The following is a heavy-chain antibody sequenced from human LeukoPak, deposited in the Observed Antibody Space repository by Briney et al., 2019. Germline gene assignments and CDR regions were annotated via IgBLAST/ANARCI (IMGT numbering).Heavy chain of an antibody. V-gene: IGHV3-30*18. CDR2: ISYDGSNK. J-gene: IGHJ4*02. Sequence: PGRSLRLSCAASGFTFSSYGMHWVRQAAGKGLEWVAVISYDGSNKYYADSVKGRFTISRDNSKNTLYLQMNSLRAEDTAVYYCAKDRLRGAYFDYWGQGTLVTVSS. D-gene: IGHD5-12*01. CDR1: GFTFSSYG. CDR3: AKDRLRGAYFDY.